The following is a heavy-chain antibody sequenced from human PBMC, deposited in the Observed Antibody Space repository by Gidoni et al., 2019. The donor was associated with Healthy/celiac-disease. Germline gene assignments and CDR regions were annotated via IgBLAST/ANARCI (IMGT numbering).Heavy chain of an antibody. CDR3: ARFSGWSQYYFDY. J-gene: IGHJ4*02. CDR1: GGSFSGYY. CDR2: INHSGST. V-gene: IGHV4-34*01. D-gene: IGHD6-19*01. Sequence: VQLQQWGAGLLKPSETLSLTCAVYGGSFSGYYWSWIRQPPGKGLEWIGEINHSGSTNYNPSLKSRVTISVDTSKNQFSLKLSSVTAADTAVYYCARFSGWSQYYFDYWGQGTLVTVSS.